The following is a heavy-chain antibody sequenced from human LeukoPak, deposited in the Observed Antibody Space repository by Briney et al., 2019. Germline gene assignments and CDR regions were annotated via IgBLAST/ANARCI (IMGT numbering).Heavy chain of an antibody. J-gene: IGHJ6*03. Sequence: SGGSLRLSCAASGFTFSSYAMSWVRQAPGKGLEWVSAISGSGGSTYYADSVKGRFTISRDNPKNTLYLQMNSLRAEDTAVYYCAKGLEVRGRSSMDVWGKGTTVTVSS. D-gene: IGHD3-10*01. CDR2: ISGSGGST. CDR3: AKGLEVRGRSSMDV. CDR1: GFTFSSYA. V-gene: IGHV3-23*01.